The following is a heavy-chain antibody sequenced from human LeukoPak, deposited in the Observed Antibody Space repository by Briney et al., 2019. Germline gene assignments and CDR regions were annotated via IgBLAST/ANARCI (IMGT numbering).Heavy chain of an antibody. D-gene: IGHD6-19*01. CDR2: ISGDGGST. Sequence: GGSLRLSCVASGFTFDDYAMHWVRQAPGKGLEWVSLISGDGGSTYYADSVKGRLTISRDNSKNSLYLQMNSLGTEDTALYYCAKERAINRAGTWGSYFYYGMDVWGQGTTVTVSS. V-gene: IGHV3-43*02. CDR3: AKERAINRAGTWGSYFYYGMDV. CDR1: GFTFDDYA. J-gene: IGHJ6*02.